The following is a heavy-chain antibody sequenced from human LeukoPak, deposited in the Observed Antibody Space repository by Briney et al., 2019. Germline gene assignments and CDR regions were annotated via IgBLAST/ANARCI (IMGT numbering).Heavy chain of an antibody. Sequence: QPGGSLRLSRAASGFTFSKYWMLWVRQAPGKGLESVSRINTDGTVTTYADSVKGRFTVSRDNADNTMFLQMNSVRDEDTAVYYCATKQWLALPPDTWGQGTPVTVSS. J-gene: IGHJ5*02. CDR3: ATKQWLALPPDT. CDR2: INTDGTVT. D-gene: IGHD6-19*01. CDR1: GFTFSKYW. V-gene: IGHV3-74*01.